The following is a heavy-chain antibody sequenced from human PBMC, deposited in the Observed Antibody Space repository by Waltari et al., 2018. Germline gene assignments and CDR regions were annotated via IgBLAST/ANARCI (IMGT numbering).Heavy chain of an antibody. CDR1: GGSISSFY. V-gene: IGHV4-59*01. CDR3: ARGVGVIVMPYFDS. CDR2: ISFAGSA. D-gene: IGHD2-21*01. Sequence: QVQLQESGPGLVKPSETLSLTCTVSGGSISSFYWSWVRQPPGKGLEWVRYISFAGSAYDSPSLKSRVTMSVDTSKNQFSLNLSSVTAADTAVYYCARGVGVIVMPYFDSWGQGTLVTVSS. J-gene: IGHJ4*02.